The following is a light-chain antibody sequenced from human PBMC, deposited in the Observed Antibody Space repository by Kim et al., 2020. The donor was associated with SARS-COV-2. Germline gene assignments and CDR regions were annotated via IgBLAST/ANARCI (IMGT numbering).Light chain of an antibody. V-gene: IGKV3-20*01. CDR1: QSVNSRY. CDR2: GAS. CDR3: QQYGTLPYT. J-gene: IGKJ2*01. Sequence: IVLTQSPGTLSLSPGERATLSCRASQSVNSRYLAWYQVKPGQAPRLLIFGASSWATGVPDRFSGSGSGTDFTLTISSLEPEDFAVYYCQQYGTLPYTFGQGTKLEI.